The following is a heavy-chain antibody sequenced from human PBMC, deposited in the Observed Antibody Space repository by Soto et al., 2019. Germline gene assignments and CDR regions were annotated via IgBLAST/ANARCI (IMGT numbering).Heavy chain of an antibody. V-gene: IGHV3-23*01. J-gene: IGHJ3*01. CDR3: AKGFIVVVTAIRPDDNFDV. D-gene: IGHD2-21*02. CDR2: ISGSGGTT. Sequence: GGSLRLSCAASGFTFNTYAMNWVRQAPGKGLEWVASISGSGGTTYYADSVKGRFTVSRDTSKNTLYLQMNSLSAEDTAVYYCAKGFIVVVTAIRPDDNFDVWGQGTMVTVSS. CDR1: GFTFNTYA.